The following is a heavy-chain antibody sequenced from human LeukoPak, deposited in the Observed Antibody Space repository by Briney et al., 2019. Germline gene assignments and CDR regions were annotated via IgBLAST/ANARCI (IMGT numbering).Heavy chain of an antibody. CDR2: IYTSGST. J-gene: IGHJ5*02. CDR3: AREGPSRWFDP. Sequence: SQTLSLTCTVSGGSIISSAYYWSWIRQPAGKGLEWIGRIYTSGSTNYNPSLKSRVTMSVDTSKNQFSLKLSSVTAADTAVYYCAREGPSRWFDPWGQGTLVTVSS. V-gene: IGHV4-61*02. CDR1: GGSIISSAYY.